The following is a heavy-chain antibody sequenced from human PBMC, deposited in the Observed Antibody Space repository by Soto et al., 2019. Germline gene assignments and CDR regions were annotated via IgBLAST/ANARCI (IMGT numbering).Heavy chain of an antibody. CDR3: ARLKQDYAVA. CDR2: MNPNSGNT. V-gene: IGHV1-8*01. D-gene: IGHD3-16*01. Sequence: QVQLVRSGAEVKKPGASVKVSCKASGYTFTSYDINWGRLATGQGLEWMGWMNPNSGNTAYAQKFQGRVTMTRNTSISTAYMELSSLRSEDTAVYYCARLKQDYAVAWGQGTLVTVSS. CDR1: GYTFTSYD. J-gene: IGHJ5*02.